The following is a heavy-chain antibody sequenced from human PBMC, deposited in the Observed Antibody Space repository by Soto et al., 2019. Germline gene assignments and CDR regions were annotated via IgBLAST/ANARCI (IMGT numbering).Heavy chain of an antibody. CDR3: VRYTSGCFAS. J-gene: IGHJ4*02. Sequence: EVQLVESGGCFVRPGGTLTLSCAASGFTFSHYWMHWVRQVPGRGLVWVARLNHNGSSTNYAASVKGRFTISRDNAKNTLYLQMSSLRAEDRAIYYCVRYTSGCFASWGQGAVVTVSS. V-gene: IGHV3-74*01. CDR1: GFTFSHYW. D-gene: IGHD7-27*01. CDR2: LNHNGSST.